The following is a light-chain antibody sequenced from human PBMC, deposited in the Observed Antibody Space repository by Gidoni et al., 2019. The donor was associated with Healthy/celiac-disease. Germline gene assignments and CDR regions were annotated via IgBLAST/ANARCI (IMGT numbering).Light chain of an antibody. V-gene: IGKV1-39*01. CDR1: QSISSY. CDR2: AAS. Sequence: DIHMTQSPSSLSASVGDRVTITCRASQSISSYLNWYQQKPGTAPKRLIYAASSLQSGVPSRFSGSGSGTDFTLTISSLQPEDFATYYCQQSYSTPQKTFGQGTKVEIK. J-gene: IGKJ1*01. CDR3: QQSYSTPQKT.